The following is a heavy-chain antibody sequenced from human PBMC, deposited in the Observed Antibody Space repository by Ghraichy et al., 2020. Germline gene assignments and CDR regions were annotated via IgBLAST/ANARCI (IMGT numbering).Heavy chain of an antibody. V-gene: IGHV4-59*01. D-gene: IGHD3-10*01. J-gene: IGHJ6*02. CDR1: GGSISSYY. CDR3: ARSGSYYPRYYYYGMDV. Sequence: SETLSLTCTVSGGSISSYYWSWIRQPPGTGLEWIGYIYYSGSTNYNPSLKSRVTISVDTSKNQFSLKLSSVTAADTAVYYCARSGSYYPRYYYYGMDVWGQGTTVTVSS. CDR2: IYYSGST.